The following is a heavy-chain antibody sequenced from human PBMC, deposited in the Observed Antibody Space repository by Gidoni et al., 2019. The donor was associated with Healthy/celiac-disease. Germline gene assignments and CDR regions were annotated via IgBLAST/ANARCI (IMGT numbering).Heavy chain of an antibody. V-gene: IGHV3-30-3*01. J-gene: IGHJ3*02. CDR1: GFTFSSYA. CDR3: ARDYYDSSYDAFDI. D-gene: IGHD3-22*01. Sequence: QVQLVESGGGVVQPGRSLRLSCAASGFTFSSYAMHWVRQAPGKGLEWVAVISYDGSNKYYADSVKGRFTISRDNSKNTLYLQMNSLRAEDTAVYYCARDYYDSSYDAFDIWGQGTMVTVSS. CDR2: ISYDGSNK.